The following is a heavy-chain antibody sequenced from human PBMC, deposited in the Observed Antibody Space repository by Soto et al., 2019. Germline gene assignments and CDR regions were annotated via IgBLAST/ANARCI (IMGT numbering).Heavy chain of an antibody. V-gene: IGHV4-30-4*01. D-gene: IGHD3-22*01. CDR3: AREGYYDSSGYDHFDY. CDR2: IYYSGST. J-gene: IGHJ4*02. Sequence: QVQLQESGPGLVKPSQTLSLTCTVSGGSISSGDYYWSWIRQPPGKGLEWIGYIYYSGSTYYNPSLKSRVTISVDTSKNQFSLKLSSVTAADTAVYYCAREGYYDSSGYDHFDYWGQGTLVTVSS. CDR1: GGSISSGDYY.